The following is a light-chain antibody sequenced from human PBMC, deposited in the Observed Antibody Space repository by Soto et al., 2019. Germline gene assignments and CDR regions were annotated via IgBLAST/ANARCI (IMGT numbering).Light chain of an antibody. CDR2: GAS. CDR1: QGIRID. Sequence: DIQMTQSPSSLSAFVGDRVTITCRASQGIRIDLGWFQQKPGKAPKRLIYGASSLQSGVPSRFSGRGSGTEFTLTISSLQPDDFATYYCQQYNSYWTFGQGTKVDIK. V-gene: IGKV1-17*01. CDR3: QQYNSYWT. J-gene: IGKJ1*01.